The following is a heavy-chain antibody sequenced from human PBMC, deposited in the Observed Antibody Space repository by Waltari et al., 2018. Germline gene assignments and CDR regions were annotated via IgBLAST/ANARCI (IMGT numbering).Heavy chain of an antibody. CDR2: IHKSDP. Sequence: QVHLQESGPGLLKPSQTLSLSCTVSGDSVTTGDYYWTWIRQPPEKGREWLGYIHKSDPAHHPSLKGRAAISIDTSNHQFSLTLMSLTSADTAIYYCARDHAWAATAFWGQGTLVTVSS. CDR1: GDSVTTGDYY. J-gene: IGHJ4*02. D-gene: IGHD1-1*01. V-gene: IGHV4-30-4*08. CDR3: ARDHAWAATAF.